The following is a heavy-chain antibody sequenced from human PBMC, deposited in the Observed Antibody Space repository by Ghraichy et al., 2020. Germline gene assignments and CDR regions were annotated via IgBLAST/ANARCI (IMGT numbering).Heavy chain of an antibody. V-gene: IGHV3-21*01. Sequence: GGSLRLSCAASGFTFSSYSMNWVRQAPGKGLEWVSSISSSSSYIYYADSVKGRFTISRDNAKNSLYLQMNSLRAEDTAVYYCARGRIAARIYFDYWGQGTLVTVSS. D-gene: IGHD6-6*01. CDR1: GFTFSSYS. CDR2: ISSSSSYI. CDR3: ARGRIAARIYFDY. J-gene: IGHJ4*02.